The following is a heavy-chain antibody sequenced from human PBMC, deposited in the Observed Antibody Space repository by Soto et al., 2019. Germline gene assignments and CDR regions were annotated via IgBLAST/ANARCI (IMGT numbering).Heavy chain of an antibody. Sequence: EVQLVESGGGLVKPGGSLRLSCATSGFTFSSYIMNWVRQAQGKGLEWVSSISTTSSYIYYADSVRGRFTISRDNAKNSLDLQMNNLRAEDTAVYFCARVQGSYLDYWGQGTLVTVSS. V-gene: IGHV3-21*02. D-gene: IGHD3-16*02. J-gene: IGHJ4*02. CDR3: ARVQGSYLDY. CDR2: ISTTSSYI. CDR1: GFTFSSYI.